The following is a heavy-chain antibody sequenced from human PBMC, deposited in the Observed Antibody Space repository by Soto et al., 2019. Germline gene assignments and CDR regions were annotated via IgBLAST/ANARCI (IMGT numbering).Heavy chain of an antibody. V-gene: IGHV3-15*01. Sequence: LRLSCTASGFTFSNAWMSGVRQAPGKGLEWVGRIKSKTDGGTTDYAAPVKGRFTISRDDSKNTLYLQMNSLKTEDTAVYYCTVRIVVVTAILNYWGQGILVTVSS. D-gene: IGHD2-21*02. CDR1: GFTFSNAW. CDR2: IKSKTDGGTT. J-gene: IGHJ4*02. CDR3: TVRIVVVTAILNY.